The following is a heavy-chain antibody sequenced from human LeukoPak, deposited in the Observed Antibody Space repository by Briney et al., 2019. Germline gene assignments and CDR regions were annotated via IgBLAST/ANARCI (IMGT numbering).Heavy chain of an antibody. Sequence: GGSLRLSCAASGLIFSNAWMNWVRQAPGKGLEWVGRLKSKADGETTDYAAPVKGRFTISRDDSRDTLYLQMNSLRAEDTAVYYCARSVGYCSSTSCYNDAFDIWGQGTMVTVSS. D-gene: IGHD2-2*01. CDR1: GLIFSNAW. V-gene: IGHV3-15*01. CDR3: ARSVGYCSSTSCYNDAFDI. CDR2: LKSKADGETT. J-gene: IGHJ3*02.